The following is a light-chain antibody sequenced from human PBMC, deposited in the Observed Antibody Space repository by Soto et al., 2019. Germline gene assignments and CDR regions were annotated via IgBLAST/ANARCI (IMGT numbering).Light chain of an antibody. CDR2: GTS. Sequence: EIVLTQSPGTLSLSPGERATLSCRASQSVSSTYLAWYQQKPGQAPRLLMYGTSSRATGIPDRFSGSGSGTDFTLTIGRLEPEDFAVYYCQQYGSSPRTFGQGTKLEIK. CDR3: QQYGSSPRT. V-gene: IGKV3-20*01. CDR1: QSVSSTY. J-gene: IGKJ2*01.